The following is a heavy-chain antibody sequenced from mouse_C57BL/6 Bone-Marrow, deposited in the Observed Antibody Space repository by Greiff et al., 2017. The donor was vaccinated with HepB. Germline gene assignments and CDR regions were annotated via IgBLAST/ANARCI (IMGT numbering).Heavy chain of an antibody. CDR2: ISNGGGTT. CDR3: ARRAAQVPFAY. Sequence: EVKVVESGGGLVQPGGSLKLSCAASGFTFSDYYMYWVRQTPEKRLEWVAYISNGGGTTYYPDTVKGRFTIARDNAKYTLYLQMSRLKSEDTAMYYCARRAAQVPFAYWGQGTLVTVSA. J-gene: IGHJ3*01. D-gene: IGHD3-2*02. V-gene: IGHV5-12*01. CDR1: GFTFSDYY.